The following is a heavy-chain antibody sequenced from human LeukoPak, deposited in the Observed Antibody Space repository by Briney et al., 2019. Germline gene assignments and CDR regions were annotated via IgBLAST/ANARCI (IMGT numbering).Heavy chain of an antibody. CDR3: ARDVRIVYYDRSPDY. CDR1: GFTFNRYG. V-gene: IGHV3-30*02. J-gene: IGHJ4*02. Sequence: GGSLRLSCAASGFTFNRYGMHWVRQAPGKGLEWVAYIGHDGSNKYYAGSAKGRFTISRDSSKNTLYLQMNSLRAEDTAVYYCARDVRIVYYDRSPDYWGQGTLVTVSS. D-gene: IGHD3-22*01. CDR2: IGHDGSNK.